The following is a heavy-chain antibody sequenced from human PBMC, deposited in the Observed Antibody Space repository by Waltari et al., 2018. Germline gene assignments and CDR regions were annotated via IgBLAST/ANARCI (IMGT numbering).Heavy chain of an antibody. CDR3: AAVAWHYSVRIDY. V-gene: IGHV4-38-2*01. CDR1: GHSIRTEYF. D-gene: IGHD6-19*01. J-gene: IGHJ4*02. Sequence: QVQLQESGPGLVKPSETLSPTCAVFGHSIRTEYFWGWIRQPPGKGLEWIGTTHHDGTTFYSPSLQNRITISLDTSNNQFSLRLRSMTAADTAVYYCAAVAWHYSVRIDYWGQGTLVTVSS. CDR2: THHDGTT.